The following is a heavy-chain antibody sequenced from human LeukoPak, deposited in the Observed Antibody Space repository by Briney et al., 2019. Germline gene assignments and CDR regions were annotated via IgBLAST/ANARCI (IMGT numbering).Heavy chain of an antibody. D-gene: IGHD2-15*01. Sequence: GGSLRLSCAASGFTFSSYAMSWVRQAPGRGLEWVSAISGSGCSTYYADSVKGRFTISRDNSKNTLYLQMNSLRAEDTAVYYCAKDPDIVVVVAAWYNWFDPWGQGTLVTVSS. CDR3: AKDPDIVVVVAAWYNWFDP. CDR1: GFTFSSYA. V-gene: IGHV3-23*01. J-gene: IGHJ5*02. CDR2: ISGSGCST.